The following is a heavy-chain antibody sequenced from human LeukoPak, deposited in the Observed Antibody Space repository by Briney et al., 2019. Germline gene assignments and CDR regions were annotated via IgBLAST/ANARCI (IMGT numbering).Heavy chain of an antibody. CDR3: ARAVTATGDFDY. Sequence: GGSLRLSCAASGFVFSSYTMNWVRQAPGKGLEWVSSISGSSTYIYYADSVKGRVTIYRENAKNSLYLQMNSLRAEDTAVYYCARAVTATGDFDYWGQGTLVTASS. V-gene: IGHV3-21*01. CDR1: GFVFSSYT. D-gene: IGHD6-13*01. CDR2: ISGSSTYI. J-gene: IGHJ4*02.